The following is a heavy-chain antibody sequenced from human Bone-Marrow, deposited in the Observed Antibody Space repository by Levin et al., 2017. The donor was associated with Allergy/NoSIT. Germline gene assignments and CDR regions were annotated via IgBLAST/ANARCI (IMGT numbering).Heavy chain of an antibody. CDR2: IYYSGST. J-gene: IGHJ6*03. CDR1: GGSISSYY. Sequence: GSLRLSCTVSGGSISSYYWSWIRQPPGKGLEWIGYIYYSGSTNYNPSLKSRVTISVDTSKNQFSLKLSSVTAADTAVYYCAREDHTVTTGGRYYYYMDVWGKGTTVTVSS. CDR3: AREDHTVTTGGRYYYYMDV. D-gene: IGHD4-17*01. V-gene: IGHV4-59*01.